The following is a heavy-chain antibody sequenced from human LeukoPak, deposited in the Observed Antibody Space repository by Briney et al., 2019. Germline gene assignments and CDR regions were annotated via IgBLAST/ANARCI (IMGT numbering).Heavy chain of an antibody. J-gene: IGHJ4*02. CDR2: IGGGADYT. D-gene: IGHD2-2*01. CDR1: GFTFSTYA. CDR3: AKELVSRSSLSFDY. Sequence: TGGSLRLSCAASGFTFSTYAMAWVRQAPGKGLEWVSAIGGGADYTFYADSVTGRFTISRDNSKNTLYLQMNSLRAEDTAVYYCAKELVSRSSLSFDYWGQGTRVTASS. V-gene: IGHV3-23*01.